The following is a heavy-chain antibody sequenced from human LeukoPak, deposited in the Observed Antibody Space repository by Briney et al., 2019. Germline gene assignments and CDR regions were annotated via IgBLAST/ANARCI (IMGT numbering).Heavy chain of an antibody. J-gene: IGHJ5*02. CDR2: ISGSGGST. V-gene: IGHV3-23*01. Sequence: GGSLRLSCAASGFTFSSYAMSWVRQAPGKGLEWVSAISGSGGSTYYADSVKGRFTISRNHPKNALYLQMNSLRAEDTAVRYCARDYSSSLVLGWFDPWGQGTLVTVSS. CDR1: GFTFSSYA. D-gene: IGHD6-13*01. CDR3: ARDYSSSLVLGWFDP.